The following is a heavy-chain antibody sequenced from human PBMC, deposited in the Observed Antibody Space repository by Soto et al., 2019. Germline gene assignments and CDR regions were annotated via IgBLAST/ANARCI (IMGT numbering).Heavy chain of an antibody. Sequence: ASVKVSCKPSGYTFTAYALHWVREAPGYGLEWMAWINAGNGDTKYSQKFQGRVTVTRDTSASTVYMELSSLRSEDTAVYYCARDSDASVTHWGEGTLVTVSS. V-gene: IGHV1-3*01. CDR1: GYTFTAYA. CDR2: INAGNGDT. D-gene: IGHD4-17*01. CDR3: ARDSDASVTH. J-gene: IGHJ4*02.